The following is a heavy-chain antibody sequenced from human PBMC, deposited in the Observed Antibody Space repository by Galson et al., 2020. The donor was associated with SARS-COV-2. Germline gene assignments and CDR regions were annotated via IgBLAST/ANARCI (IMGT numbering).Heavy chain of an antibody. Sequence: TGGSLRLSCAASGFTFSSYAMSWVRQAPVSGLEWVSTITTSGTSTYYADSAKGRFTISRDNSKNTLYLQMNSLRAEDTAVYYCAKSRVPAAVKWFDPWGQGTLVTVSS. V-gene: IGHV3-23*01. D-gene: IGHD2-2*01. CDR2: ITTSGTST. CDR3: AKSRVPAAVKWFDP. CDR1: GFTFSSYA. J-gene: IGHJ5*02.